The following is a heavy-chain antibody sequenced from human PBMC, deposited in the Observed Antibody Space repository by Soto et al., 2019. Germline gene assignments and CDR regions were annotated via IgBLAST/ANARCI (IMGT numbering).Heavy chain of an antibody. CDR3: ARHLVTMARGVTGRVDY. CDR1: GGSISSSSYY. Sequence: SETLSLTCTVSGGSISSSSYYWGWIRQPPGKGLEWIGSIYYSGSTYYNPSLKSRVTISVDTSKNQFSLKLSSVTAADTAVYYCARHLVTMARGVTGRVDYWGQGTLVTVSS. D-gene: IGHD3-10*01. J-gene: IGHJ4*02. CDR2: IYYSGST. V-gene: IGHV4-39*01.